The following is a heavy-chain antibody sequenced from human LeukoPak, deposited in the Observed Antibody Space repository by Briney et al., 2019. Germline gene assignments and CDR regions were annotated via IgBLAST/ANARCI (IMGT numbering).Heavy chain of an antibody. CDR1: GGSISSYY. D-gene: IGHD6-13*01. J-gene: IGHJ5*02. V-gene: IGHV4-59*08. CDR3: ARHGSEQVVGWFDP. CDR2: IHYSGST. Sequence: PSETLSLTCTVSGGSISSYYWSWIRQPPGEGLEWIGYIHYSGSTNYNPSLKSRVTISVDTSKHQFSLKLSSVTAADTAVYYCARHGSEQVVGWFDPWGQGTLVTVSS.